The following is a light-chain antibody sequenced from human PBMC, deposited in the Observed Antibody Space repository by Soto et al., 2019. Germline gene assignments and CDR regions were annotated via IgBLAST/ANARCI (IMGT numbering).Light chain of an antibody. CDR2: WAS. CDR3: QQFYTTLGT. Sequence: DIVMTQSPDSLAVSLGERATINCKSSQSVLYSSNNKNYLAWYQQKPGQPPRKLISWASDRESGVPDRFSGSGSGTDFTLTISSLQAEDVAVYYCQQFYTTLGTFGQGTKLEIK. CDR1: QSVLYSSNNKNY. J-gene: IGKJ2*01. V-gene: IGKV4-1*01.